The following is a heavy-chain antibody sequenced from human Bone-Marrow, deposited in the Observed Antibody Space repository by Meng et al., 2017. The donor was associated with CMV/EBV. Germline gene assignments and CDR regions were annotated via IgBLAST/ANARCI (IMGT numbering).Heavy chain of an antibody. CDR1: GFTFSSYS. Sequence: GESLKISCAASGFTFSSYSMNWVRQAPGKGLEWVSSISSSSSYIYYADSVKGRFTISRDNAKNLLYLQMNSLRAEDTAVYYCARDTTVMRYYDFWSGYPHGMDVWGQGTTVTVSS. J-gene: IGHJ6*02. CDR2: ISSSSSYI. CDR3: ARDTTVMRYYDFWSGYPHGMDV. V-gene: IGHV3-21*01. D-gene: IGHD3-3*01.